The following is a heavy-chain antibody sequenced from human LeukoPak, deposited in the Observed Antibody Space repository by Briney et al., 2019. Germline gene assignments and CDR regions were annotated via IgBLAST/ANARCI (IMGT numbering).Heavy chain of an antibody. CDR3: ARDARGYCTNGVCYRGDAFDI. CDR2: IWYDGSNK. D-gene: IGHD2-8*01. Sequence: PGRSLRLSCAASGFTFSSYGMHWVRQAPGKGLEWVAVIWYDGSNKYYADSVKGRFTISRDISKNTLYLQMNSLRAEDTAVYYCARDARGYCTNGVCYRGDAFDIWGQGTMVTVSS. J-gene: IGHJ3*02. CDR1: GFTFSSYG. V-gene: IGHV3-33*01.